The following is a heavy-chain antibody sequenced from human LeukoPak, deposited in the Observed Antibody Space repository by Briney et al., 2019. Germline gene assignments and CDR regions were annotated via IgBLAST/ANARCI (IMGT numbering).Heavy chain of an antibody. D-gene: IGHD2-21*01. Sequence: SETLSLTCTVSGGSIINYYWSWIRQTPGKGLEWIGYIYSSGITDYNPSLKSRVTISLDTSKNQFSLKLTSVTAADTAVYYCARHGFRSFTQPFDYWGRGTLVTVSS. CDR1: GGSIINYY. J-gene: IGHJ4*02. CDR3: ARHGFRSFTQPFDY. V-gene: IGHV4-59*08. CDR2: IYSSGIT.